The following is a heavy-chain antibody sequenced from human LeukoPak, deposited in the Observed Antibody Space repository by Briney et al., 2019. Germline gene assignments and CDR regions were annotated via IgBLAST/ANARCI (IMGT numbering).Heavy chain of an antibody. CDR3: ASSHDSSGND. D-gene: IGHD3-22*01. CDR1: GFSFSTNW. Sequence: GGSLRLSCAASGFSFSTNWMAWVRQAPGKGLEWVGNIRGDGSAKFYRGSVKGRFTISRDNSRNTLYLQMDSLRPEDTAVYYCASSHDSSGNDWGQGTLVTVSS. V-gene: IGHV3-7*01. J-gene: IGHJ4*02. CDR2: IRGDGSAK.